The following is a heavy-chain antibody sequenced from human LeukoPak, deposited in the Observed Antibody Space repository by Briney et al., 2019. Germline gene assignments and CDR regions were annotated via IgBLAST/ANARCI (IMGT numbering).Heavy chain of an antibody. V-gene: IGHV3-30*03. J-gene: IGHJ5*02. CDR2: ISNDGGNR. CDR1: GFTLNTYG. Sequence: GGSLRLSCAGSGFTLNTYGMHWVRQPPGKGLEWVAVISNDGGNRFYADSVKGRFTISRDNSENTVYLQMDSLRPEDTAVYYCARKPYGSGTYYNNWFDPWGQGTLVTVSS. CDR3: ARKPYGSGTYYNNWFDP. D-gene: IGHD3-10*01.